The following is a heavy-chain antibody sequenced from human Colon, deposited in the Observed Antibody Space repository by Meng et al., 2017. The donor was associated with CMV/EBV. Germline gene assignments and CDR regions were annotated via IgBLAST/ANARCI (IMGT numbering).Heavy chain of an antibody. CDR2: VYHRGDT. V-gene: IGHV4-4*02. Sequence: QVQLQESGPGVVKPSGXLSLTFTVSGGSISSGICWSWVRQPPGKGLEWIGEVYHRGDTNYNPSLKSRVVISVDRSKNQFSLNLSSVTAADTAVYYCGRDQGRQLINHWGQGTLVTVSS. CDR3: GRDQGRQLINH. D-gene: IGHD1-1*01. CDR1: GGSISSGIC. J-gene: IGHJ4*02.